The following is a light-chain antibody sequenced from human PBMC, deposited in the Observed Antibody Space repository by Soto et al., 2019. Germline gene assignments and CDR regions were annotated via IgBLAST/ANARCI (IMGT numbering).Light chain of an antibody. Sequence: QSVLTQPRAVSGSPGQSVTIPCTGTSSDVGGYNFVSWYQHHPGKAPKVLIYDVSKRPSGVPDRFSGSKSGNTASLTISGLQAEDEADYHCCSYAGTYTYVVFGGGTKVTVL. CDR1: SSDVGGYNF. J-gene: IGLJ2*01. CDR3: CSYAGTYTYVV. CDR2: DVS. V-gene: IGLV2-11*01.